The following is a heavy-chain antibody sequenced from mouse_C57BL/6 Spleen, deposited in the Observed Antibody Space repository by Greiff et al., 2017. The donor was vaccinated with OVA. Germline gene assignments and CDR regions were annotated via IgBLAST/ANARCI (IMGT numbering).Heavy chain of an antibody. Sequence: QVQLQQSGAELMKPGASVKLSCKATGYTFTGYWIEWVKQRPGHGLEWIGEILPGSGSTNYNEKFKGKATFTADTSSNTAYMQLSSLTTEDSAIYYCARWPSYDYDPYYYAMDYWGQGTSVTVSS. D-gene: IGHD2-4*01. CDR1: GYTFTGYW. J-gene: IGHJ4*01. V-gene: IGHV1-9*01. CDR3: ARWPSYDYDPYYYAMDY. CDR2: ILPGSGST.